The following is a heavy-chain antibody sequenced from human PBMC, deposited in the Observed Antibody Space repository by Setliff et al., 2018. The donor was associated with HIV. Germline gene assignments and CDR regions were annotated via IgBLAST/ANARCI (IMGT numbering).Heavy chain of an antibody. CDR2: INTRSSTI. V-gene: IGHV3-48*04. D-gene: IGHD3-3*01. Sequence: GGSLRLSCASSGFNFSTYSMNWVRQAPGKGLEWVSYINTRSSTIYYADSVKGRFTISRDNSKNTLYLQMNSLRAEDTAVYYCARPGYNFWSGKYFQHWGQGTLVTVSS. CDR1: GFNFSTYS. CDR3: ARPGYNFWSGKYFQH. J-gene: IGHJ1*01.